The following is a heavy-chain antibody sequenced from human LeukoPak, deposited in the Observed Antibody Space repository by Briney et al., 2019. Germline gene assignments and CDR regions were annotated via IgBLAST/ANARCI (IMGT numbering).Heavy chain of an antibody. CDR3: ARGDDILTGNRDRFDP. J-gene: IGHJ5*02. CDR2: IKLNSGGT. CDR1: GYTFTGNY. Sequence: ASEKVSCKASGYTFTGNYVHWVRQAPGQGLEWMGWIKLNSGGTNYARKFQGRVSMTRDTSISTAYLEMSRLRSDDTAVYYCARGDDILTGNRDRFDPWGQGTLVTVFS. D-gene: IGHD3-9*01. V-gene: IGHV1-2*02.